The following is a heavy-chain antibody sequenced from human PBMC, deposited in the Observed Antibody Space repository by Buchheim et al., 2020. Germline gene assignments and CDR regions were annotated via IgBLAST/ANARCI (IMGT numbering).Heavy chain of an antibody. D-gene: IGHD2-8*01. CDR2: ISYDGSNK. CDR3: ARNGYCTNGVCWAYGMDV. J-gene: IGHJ6*02. Sequence: QVQLVESGGGVVQPGRSLRLSCAASGFTFSSYAMHWVRQAPGKGLEWVAVISYDGSNKYYADSVKGRFTISRDNSKTTLYLQMNSLRAEDTAVYYCARNGYCTNGVCWAYGMDVWGQGTT. CDR1: GFTFSSYA. V-gene: IGHV3-30*04.